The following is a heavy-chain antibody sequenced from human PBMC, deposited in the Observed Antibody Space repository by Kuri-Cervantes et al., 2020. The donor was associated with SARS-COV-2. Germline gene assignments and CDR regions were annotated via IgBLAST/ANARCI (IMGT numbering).Heavy chain of an antibody. D-gene: IGHD2-21*01. CDR1: GFNFSRTD. J-gene: IGHJ4*02. CDR2: ISHDGKNK. Sequence: GGSLRLSCAASGFNFSRTDMHWVRQAPGKGLEWVAVISHDGKNKKCIASGKGRFTISRDNSQNTLYLHMKSLRSEDTAMYYCAKDRVGVQDFWGQGTLFTVSS. V-gene: IGHV3-30*18. CDR3: AKDRVGVQDF.